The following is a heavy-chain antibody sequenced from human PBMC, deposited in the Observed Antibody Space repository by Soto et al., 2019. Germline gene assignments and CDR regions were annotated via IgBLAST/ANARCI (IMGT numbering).Heavy chain of an antibody. CDR3: AHYVSTSPAGWFDP. V-gene: IGHV2-5*02. D-gene: IGHD3-10*02. CDR1: GLSLSTSGEA. CDR2: IYWDDDK. J-gene: IGHJ5*02. Sequence: QITLKESGPTLVKPTQTLTLTCTFSGLSLSTSGEAVGWIRQPPGKALEWLALIYWDDDKRYNPTLKTRLTNPKETSKNQVVLTPTNKDPVETATYYCAHYVSTSPAGWFDPWGQGILVTVSS.